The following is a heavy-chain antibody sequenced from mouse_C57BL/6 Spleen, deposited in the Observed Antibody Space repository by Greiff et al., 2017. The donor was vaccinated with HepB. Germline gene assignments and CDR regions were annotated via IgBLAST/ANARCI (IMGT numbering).Heavy chain of an antibody. CDR3: TSSVVAPYYFDY. D-gene: IGHD1-1*01. CDR1: GYTFTDYE. CDR2: IDPETGGT. J-gene: IGHJ2*01. V-gene: IGHV1-15*01. Sequence: VQLQQSGAELVRPGASVTLSCKASGYTFTDYEMHWVKQTPVHGLEWIGAIDPETGGTAYNQKFKGKAILTADKSSSTAYMGLRSLTSEDSAVYYCTSSVVAPYYFDYWGQGTTLTVSS.